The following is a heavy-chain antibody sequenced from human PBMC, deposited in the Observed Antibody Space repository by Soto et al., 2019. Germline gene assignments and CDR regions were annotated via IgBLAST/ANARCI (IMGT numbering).Heavy chain of an antibody. CDR3: AKVLSYSYVWFDP. D-gene: IGHD3-22*01. V-gene: IGHV3-23*01. CDR1: CVTFDASD. J-gene: IGHJ5*02. Sequence: GSQSLLCTASCVTFDASDLTWVRQAPGEGLDWVSVISGSGGVTYFADSVKGRFTVSRDNSKNTVFLQLNNVRAEDSAVYFCAKVLSYSYVWFDPGGMGTLVTV. CDR2: ISGSGGVT.